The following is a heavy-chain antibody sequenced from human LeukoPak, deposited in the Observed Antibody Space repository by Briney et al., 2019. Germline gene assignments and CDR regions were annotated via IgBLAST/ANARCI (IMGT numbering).Heavy chain of an antibody. D-gene: IGHD2-2*01. CDR2: ISAYNGNT. CDR3: AREDIVVVPAAIRHYYYYYMDV. J-gene: IGHJ6*03. V-gene: IGHV1-18*01. Sequence: ASVKVSCKASGDTFTSYGISWVRQAPGQGLEWMGWISAYNGNTNYAQKLQGRVTMTTDTSTSTAYMELRSLRSDDTAVYYCAREDIVVVPAAIRHYYYYYMDVWGKGTTVTVSS. CDR1: GDTFTSYG.